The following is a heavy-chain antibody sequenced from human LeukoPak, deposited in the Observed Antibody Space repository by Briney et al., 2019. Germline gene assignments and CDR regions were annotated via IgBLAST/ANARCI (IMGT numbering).Heavy chain of an antibody. CDR3: ARGVSGWYYFDY. V-gene: IGHV1-2*02. Sequence: ASVKVSCKASGYTFTGYYMHWVRQAPGQGLEWMGWINPNSGGTNYAQKFQGRVTMTRDTSISTAYMELSSLGSEDTAVYYCARGVSGWYYFDYWGQGTLVTVSS. D-gene: IGHD6-19*01. CDR1: GYTFTGYY. J-gene: IGHJ4*02. CDR2: INPNSGGT.